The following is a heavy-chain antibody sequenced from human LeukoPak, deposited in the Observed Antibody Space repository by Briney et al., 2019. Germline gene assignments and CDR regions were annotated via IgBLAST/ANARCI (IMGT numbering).Heavy chain of an antibody. Sequence: PGGSLRLSCAASGFTFNSYEMNWVRQAPGKGLEWVSYISSSGSTIYYADSVKGRFTISRDNAKNSLYLRMNSLRAEDTAVYYCARDLAELPADVYYYYGMDVWGQGTTVTVSS. CDR2: ISSSGSTI. V-gene: IGHV3-48*03. CDR3: ARDLAELPADVYYYYGMDV. D-gene: IGHD3-3*02. J-gene: IGHJ6*02. CDR1: GFTFNSYE.